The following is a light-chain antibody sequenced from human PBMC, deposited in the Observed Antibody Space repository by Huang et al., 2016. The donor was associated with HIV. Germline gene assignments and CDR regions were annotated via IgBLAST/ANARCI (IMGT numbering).Light chain of an antibody. CDR1: QSVSSS. V-gene: IGKV3-11*01. Sequence: EIVLTQSPATLSLSPGERATLSCRSSQSVSSSLAWYQQKPGQAPRLLIYAASNRATGIPARCSGSGSGPDFTLTISSLEPEDFAVYYCQQRTNWPLTFGGGTKVEIK. CDR3: QQRTNWPLT. J-gene: IGKJ4*01. CDR2: AAS.